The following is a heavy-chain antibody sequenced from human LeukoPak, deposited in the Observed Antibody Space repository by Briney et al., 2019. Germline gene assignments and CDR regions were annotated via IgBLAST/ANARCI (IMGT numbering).Heavy chain of an antibody. CDR2: ISYDGSNK. D-gene: IGHD6-13*01. J-gene: IGHJ4*02. Sequence: GGPLSLSCAASGFTLSSYEMNWVRQAPGKGLEGVAVISYDGSNKYYADSVKGRFTISRDNSKDTPYLQMNSLRAEDTAVYYCAKERIAAAGTDYWGQGTLVTVSS. CDR3: AKERIAAAGTDY. V-gene: IGHV3-30*18. CDR1: GFTLSSYE.